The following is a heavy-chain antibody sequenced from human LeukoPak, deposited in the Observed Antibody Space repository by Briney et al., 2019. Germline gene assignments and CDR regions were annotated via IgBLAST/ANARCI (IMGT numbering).Heavy chain of an antibody. V-gene: IGHV3-15*07. J-gene: IGHJ5*02. D-gene: IGHD3-16*01. CDR3: TTDGARGSWFDP. CDR2: ILSKSDGGTT. CDR1: GFTFKNAW. Sequence: GGSLRLSCAASGFTFKNAWMNWVRQAPGKGLEWVGRILSKSDGGTTDYAASVEGRFTISRDDSKNTLYLQMNSLKTEDTAMYHCTTDGARGSWFDPWGQGTLVIVSS.